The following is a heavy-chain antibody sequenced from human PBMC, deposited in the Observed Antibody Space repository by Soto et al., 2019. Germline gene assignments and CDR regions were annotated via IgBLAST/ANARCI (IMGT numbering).Heavy chain of an antibody. CDR1: GFTLSSNY. D-gene: IGHD4-17*01. J-gene: IGHJ4*02. CDR2: FYSGGST. V-gene: IGHV3-53*01. Sequence: QPGGSLRLSCAASGFTLSSNYMSWVRQAPGKGLEWVSVFYSGGSTYYADSVKGRFTISRDNSKNTLYLQMNSLRAEDTALYYCARVSTTAKTFEFWGQGTLVTVSS. CDR3: ARVSTTAKTFEF.